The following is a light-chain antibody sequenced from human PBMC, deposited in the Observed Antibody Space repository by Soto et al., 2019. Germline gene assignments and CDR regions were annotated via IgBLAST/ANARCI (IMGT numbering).Light chain of an antibody. Sequence: EIVLAQSPGTLSLSPGESATLSCRASQSVSSSFLAWYQQKAGQAPRLLIYGASRRATGIPDRFGGSGSGTDFTLTISRLEPEEFAVYYCQQYVSSPWAFGQGTNVDIK. J-gene: IGKJ1*01. CDR3: QQYVSSPWA. CDR2: GAS. V-gene: IGKV3-20*01. CDR1: QSVSSSF.